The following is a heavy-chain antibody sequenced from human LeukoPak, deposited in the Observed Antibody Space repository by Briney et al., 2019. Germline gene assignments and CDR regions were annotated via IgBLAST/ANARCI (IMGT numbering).Heavy chain of an antibody. J-gene: IGHJ2*01. CDR3: ATGYSFRRYIDL. V-gene: IGHV5-51*01. Sequence: GGSLKISCKGSGYSFVTYWCVGVRQMPGKGLGWMGSIYPGDSDTRYSPSFQGQVTSSPDKCISNAYLQWSSLKASDTAMYYCATGYSFRRYIDLWGRGTLVTVSS. D-gene: IGHD3-22*01. CDR2: IYPGDSDT. CDR1: GYSFVTYW.